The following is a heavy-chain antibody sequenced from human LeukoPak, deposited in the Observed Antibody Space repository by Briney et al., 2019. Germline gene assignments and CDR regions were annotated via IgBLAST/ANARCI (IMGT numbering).Heavy chain of an antibody. CDR2: IYYSGST. CDR3: AKDRSGSYGEFDY. CDR1: GGSISSGGYY. Sequence: SETLSLTCTVSGGSISSGGYYWSWIRQHPGKGLEWIGSIYYSGSTYYNPSLKSRVTISVDTSKNQFSLKLSSVTAADTAVYYCAKDRSGSYGEFDYWGQGTLVTVSS. V-gene: IGHV4-31*03. J-gene: IGHJ4*02. D-gene: IGHD1-26*01.